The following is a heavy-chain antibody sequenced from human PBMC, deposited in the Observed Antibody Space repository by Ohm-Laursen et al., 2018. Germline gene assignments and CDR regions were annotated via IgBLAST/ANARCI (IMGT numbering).Heavy chain of an antibody. J-gene: IGHJ6*02. V-gene: IGHV4-59*08. CDR2: IYYSGST. D-gene: IGHD2-15*01. CDR3: ARNSNYCSGGSCYSSYYYGMDV. CDR1: SGSIRSYY. Sequence: SDTLSLTCTVSSGSIRSYYWSWIRQPPGKGLEWIGYIYYSGSTNYNPSLKSRVTISLDTSKTQFSLKLSSVTAADTAVYCCARNSNYCSGGSCYSSYYYGMDVWGQGTTVTVSS.